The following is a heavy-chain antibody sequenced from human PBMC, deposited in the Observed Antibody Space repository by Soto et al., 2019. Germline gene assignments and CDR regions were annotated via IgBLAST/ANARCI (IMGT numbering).Heavy chain of an antibody. J-gene: IGHJ4*02. D-gene: IGHD3-10*01. V-gene: IGHV3-9*01. CDR2: ISWNSGSI. Sequence: GGSLRLSCAASGFTFDDYAMHWVRRAPGKGLEWVSGISWNSGSIGYADSVKGRFTISRDNAKNSLYLQMNSLRAEDTALYYCAKDIVAWFGESTTFDYWGQGTLVTVSS. CDR1: GFTFDDYA. CDR3: AKDIVAWFGESTTFDY.